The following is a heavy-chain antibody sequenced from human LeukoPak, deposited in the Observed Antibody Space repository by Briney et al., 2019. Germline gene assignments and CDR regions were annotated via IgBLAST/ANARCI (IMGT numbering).Heavy chain of an antibody. V-gene: IGHV4-59*01. D-gene: IGHD3-3*01. J-gene: IGHJ1*01. CDR1: GGSISSYY. CDR3: ARVKHDDFWSGYSFQH. CDR2: IYYSGST. Sequence: SETLSLTCTVSGGSISSYYWSWIRQPPGKGLEWIGYIYYSGSTNYNPSLKSRVTISVDTSKNQFSLKLSSVTAADTAVYHCARVKHDDFWSGYSFQHWGQGTLVTVSS.